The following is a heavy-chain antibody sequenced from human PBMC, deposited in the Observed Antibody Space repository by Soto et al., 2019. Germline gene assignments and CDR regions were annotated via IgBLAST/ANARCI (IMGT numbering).Heavy chain of an antibody. CDR1: GFTFSSYA. J-gene: IGHJ6*02. Sequence: PGGSLRLSCAASGFTFSSYAMRWVRQAPGKGLEWVAVISYDGSNKYYADSVKGRFTISRDNSKNTLYLQMNSLRSEDTAVYYCARKPIIGCGRGYPFGMDVWGQGTTVTVSS. CDR2: ISYDGSNK. CDR3: ARKPIIGCGRGYPFGMDV. V-gene: IGHV3-30-3*01. D-gene: IGHD3-3*01.